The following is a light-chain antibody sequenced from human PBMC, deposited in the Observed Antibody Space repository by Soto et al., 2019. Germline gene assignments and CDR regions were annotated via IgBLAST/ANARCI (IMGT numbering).Light chain of an antibody. CDR1: QVISTS. CDR3: QQLFDSPIT. V-gene: IGKV1-9*01. CDR2: AAS. Sequence: PSIGERVTITCRASQVISTSLAWYQVKPGKAPKLLIYAASTLESGVPSRFSATVSGTEFSLTITSLQPEDFATYYCQQLFDSPITFGQGTRLEIK. J-gene: IGKJ5*01.